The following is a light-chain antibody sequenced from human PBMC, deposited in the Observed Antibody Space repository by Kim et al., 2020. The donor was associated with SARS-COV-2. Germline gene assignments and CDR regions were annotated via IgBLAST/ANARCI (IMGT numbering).Light chain of an antibody. CDR3: QAWDSSVV. J-gene: IGLJ2*01. V-gene: IGLV3-1*01. CDR1: KLGDKY. CDR2: QDS. Sequence: VSVSPGQTASITCSGDKLGDKYACWYQQKPGQSPVLVIYQDSERPSGIPERFSGSNSGNTATLTISGTQAMDEADYYCQAWDSSVVFGGGTQLTVL.